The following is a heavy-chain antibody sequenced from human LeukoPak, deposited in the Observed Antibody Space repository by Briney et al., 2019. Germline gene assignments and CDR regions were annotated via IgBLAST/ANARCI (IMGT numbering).Heavy chain of an antibody. J-gene: IGHJ3*02. V-gene: IGHV1-2*02. D-gene: IGHD1-1*01. CDR2: INPNSGGT. CDR3: AREDDPNGAFDI. Sequence: ASVKVSCKASGYTFTGYYMHWVRQAPGQGLECMGWINPNSGGTNYAQKFQGRVTMTRDTSISTAYMELSRLRSDDTAVYYFAREDDPNGAFDIWGQGTMVTVSS. CDR1: GYTFTGYY.